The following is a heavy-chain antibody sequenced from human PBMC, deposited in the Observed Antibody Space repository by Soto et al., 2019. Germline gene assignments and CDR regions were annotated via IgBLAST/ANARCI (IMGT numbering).Heavy chain of an antibody. CDR3: ARAPYYYDSSGYDY. CDR2: IYYSGST. Sequence: SETLSLTCTVSGGSVSSGSYYWSWIRQPPGKGLELIGYIYYSGSTNYNSSLRSRVSISVDTSKNQFSLKLSYVTAADTAVYYFARAPYYYDSSGYDYWGQGTLGTVSS. CDR1: GGSVSSGSYY. D-gene: IGHD3-22*01. V-gene: IGHV4-61*01. J-gene: IGHJ4*02.